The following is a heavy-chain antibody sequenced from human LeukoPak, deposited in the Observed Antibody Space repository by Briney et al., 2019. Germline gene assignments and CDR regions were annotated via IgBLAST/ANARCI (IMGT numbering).Heavy chain of an antibody. V-gene: IGHV3-15*01. Sequence: PSETLSLTCAVYGGSFSGYYWSWIRQPPGKGLEWVGRIKSKTDGGTTDYAAPVKGRFTISRDDSKNTLYLQMNSLKTEDTAVYYCTTERNYYDSSGYPGGYWGQGTLVTVSS. CDR1: GGSFSGYY. D-gene: IGHD3-22*01. CDR2: IKSKTDGGTT. J-gene: IGHJ4*02. CDR3: TTERNYYDSSGYPGGY.